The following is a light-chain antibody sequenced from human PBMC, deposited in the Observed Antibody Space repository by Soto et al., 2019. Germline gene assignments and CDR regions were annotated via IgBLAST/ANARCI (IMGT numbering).Light chain of an antibody. Sequence: DIQMTQSPSTLSASVGDRVTITCRASQSISSWLAWYQQRPGKAPKLLIYKASSLESGVPSRFSGSGSGTEFTLTISSLQPDDFATYYCQQYNNSLWTFGQGTKVEIK. V-gene: IGKV1-5*03. J-gene: IGKJ1*01. CDR2: KAS. CDR3: QQYNNSLWT. CDR1: QSISSW.